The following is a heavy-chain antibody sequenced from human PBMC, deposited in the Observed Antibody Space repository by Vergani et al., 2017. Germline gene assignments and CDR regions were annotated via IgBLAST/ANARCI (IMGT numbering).Heavy chain of an antibody. Sequence: QLQLQESGSGLVKPSQTLSLTCAVSGGSISSGGYSWSWIRQPPGKGLEWIGYIYHSGSTYYNPSLKSRVTISVDRSKNQSSLKLSSVTAAETAVYYWARGGPYSNPPYYYYYMDVWGKGTTVTVSS. CDR2: IYHSGST. V-gene: IGHV4-30-2*01. J-gene: IGHJ6*03. CDR3: ARGGPYSNPPYYYYYMDV. CDR1: GGSISSGGYS. D-gene: IGHD4-11*01.